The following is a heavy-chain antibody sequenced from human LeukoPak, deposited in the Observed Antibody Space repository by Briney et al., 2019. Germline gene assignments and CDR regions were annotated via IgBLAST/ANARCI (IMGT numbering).Heavy chain of an antibody. CDR1: GFTFSNYW. CDR2: IKQDGSER. D-gene: IGHD1-26*01. CDR3: VRDTGGSGSYPDY. J-gene: IGHJ4*02. Sequence: GGSLRLSCAASGFTFSNYWMTWVRQAPGKGLEWVANIKQDGSERYYVDSVRGRFTISSDNAKNSVYLQVNSLRVEDTAMYYCVRDTGGSGSYPDYWGQGVLVTVSS. V-gene: IGHV3-7*01.